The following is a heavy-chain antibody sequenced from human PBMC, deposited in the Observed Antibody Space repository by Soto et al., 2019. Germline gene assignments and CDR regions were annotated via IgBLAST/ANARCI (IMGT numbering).Heavy chain of an antibody. D-gene: IGHD2-8*01. Sequence: NLSETLSLTCTVSGGSISSSSYYWGWIRQPPGKGLEWIGSIYYRGSTYYNPSLKSRVTISVDTSKNQFSLKLSSVTAADTAVYYYAGDCTNGVCLGSGYYGMDVWGQGTTVTFSS. V-gene: IGHV4-39*01. CDR3: AGDCTNGVCLGSGYYGMDV. J-gene: IGHJ6*02. CDR2: IYYRGST. CDR1: GGSISSSSYY.